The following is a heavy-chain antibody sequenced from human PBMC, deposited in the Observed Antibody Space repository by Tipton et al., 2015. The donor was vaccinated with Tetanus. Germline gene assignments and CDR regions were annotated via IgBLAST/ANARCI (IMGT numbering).Heavy chain of an antibody. CDR1: GGTYTTHG. CDR3: LRRVVGAVPKGYNWFDP. V-gene: IGHV1-69*01. J-gene: IGHJ5*02. Sequence: QLVQSGAEVKRPGSSVKASCKASGGTYTTHGVTWVRQAPGQGLEWIGGILPKFGTLKYAEKIEDRVTISADETATSAHMELRRLRSEATAVYYCLRRVVGAVPKGYNWFDPWGRETLATVFS. D-gene: IGHD2-21*01. CDR2: ILPKFGTL.